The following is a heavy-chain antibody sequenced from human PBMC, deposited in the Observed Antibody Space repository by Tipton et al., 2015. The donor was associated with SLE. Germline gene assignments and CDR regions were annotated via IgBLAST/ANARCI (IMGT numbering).Heavy chain of an antibody. CDR2: IYYSGST. Sequence: TLSLTCTVSGGSISSGGYYWSWIRQHPGKGLEWIGYIYYSGSTYYNPSLKSRVTISVDTSKNQFSLKLSSVTAADTAVYYCARGGQLVPNWFDPWGQGTLVTVSS. CDR3: ARGGQLVPNWFDP. J-gene: IGHJ5*02. V-gene: IGHV4-31*03. CDR1: GGSISSGGYY. D-gene: IGHD6-6*01.